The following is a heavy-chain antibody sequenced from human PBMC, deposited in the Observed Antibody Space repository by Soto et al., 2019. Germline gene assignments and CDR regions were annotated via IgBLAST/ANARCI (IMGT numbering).Heavy chain of an antibody. CDR3: ARVLLYSASGRGWFDP. D-gene: IGHD2-2*02. CDR1: GFSFSKFW. V-gene: IGHV3-7*03. CDR2: IKQYGRQK. Sequence: GGSLRLSCAASGFSFSKFWMSWVRQALGKGLECVANIKQYGRQKYYVDSVKCRCTISRDNAKNSLYLQMNSLTADDTAVYYCARVLLYSASGRGWFDPWGQGTLVTVSS. J-gene: IGHJ5*02.